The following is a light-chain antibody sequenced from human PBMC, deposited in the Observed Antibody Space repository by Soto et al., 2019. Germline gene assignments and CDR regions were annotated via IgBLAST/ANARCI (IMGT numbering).Light chain of an antibody. V-gene: IGLV2-8*01. CDR3: SSFAGSDRVV. CDR1: SSDVGGYNY. Sequence: QSALTQPPSASGSPGQSVTISCTGTSSDVGGYNYVSWYQQHAGKGPKLMIYEVTKRPSGVPDRFSGSKFGNTASLTVSGLQDDDEAAYYCSSFAGSDRVVFGGGTKLTVL. CDR2: EVT. J-gene: IGLJ2*01.